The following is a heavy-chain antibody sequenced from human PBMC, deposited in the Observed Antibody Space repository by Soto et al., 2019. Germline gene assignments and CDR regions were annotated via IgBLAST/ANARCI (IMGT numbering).Heavy chain of an antibody. J-gene: IGHJ3*02. CDR1: GFTFSRHA. CDR2: LSDSGGSI. Sequence: GGSLRLSCTASGFTFSRHAMTWVRQAPGKGLEWVSGLSDSGGSIYYADSVKGRFTISRDNSMNTLYLQMNSLRAEDTAVYYCARALLPHDAFDIWGQGTMVTVSS. V-gene: IGHV3-23*01. CDR3: ARALLPHDAFDI.